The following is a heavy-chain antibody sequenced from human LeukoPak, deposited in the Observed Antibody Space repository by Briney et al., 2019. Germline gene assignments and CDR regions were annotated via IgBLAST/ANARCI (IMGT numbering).Heavy chain of an antibody. V-gene: IGHV3-23*01. Sequence: PGGSLRLSCAASGFTFSSYAMSWVRQAPGKGLEWVSAISGSGGSTYYGDSVKGRFSISRGNSKNTLYLQMNSLRAEDTALYYCAKGGVYSSSWGDYWGQGTLVTVSS. CDR3: AKGGVYSSSWGDY. CDR1: GFTFSSYA. CDR2: ISGSGGST. J-gene: IGHJ4*02. D-gene: IGHD6-13*01.